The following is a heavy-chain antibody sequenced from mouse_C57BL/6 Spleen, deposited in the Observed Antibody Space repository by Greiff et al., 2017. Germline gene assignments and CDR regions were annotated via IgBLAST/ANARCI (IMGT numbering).Heavy chain of an antibody. V-gene: IGHV1-76*01. D-gene: IGHD2-2*01. CDR3: AREGGYDLDY. CDR2: IYPGSGNT. CDR1: GYTFTDYY. Sequence: QVQLQQSGAELVRPGASVKLSCKASGYTFTDYYINWVKQRPGQGLEWIARIYPGSGNTYYNEKFKGKATLTAEKSSSTAYMQLSSLTSEDSAVYFCAREGGYDLDYWGQGTTLTVSS. J-gene: IGHJ2*01.